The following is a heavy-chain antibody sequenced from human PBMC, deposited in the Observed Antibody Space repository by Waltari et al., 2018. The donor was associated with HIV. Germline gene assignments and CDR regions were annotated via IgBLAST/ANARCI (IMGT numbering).Heavy chain of an antibody. D-gene: IGHD2-2*01. J-gene: IGHJ4*02. CDR2: INPSGGST. CDR1: GYTFTRYY. V-gene: IGHV1-46*01. Sequence: QVQLVQSGAEVKKPGASVKVSCKASGYTFTRYYMHWVRQAPGQGLEWMGIINPSGGSTSYAQKFQGRVTLTRETSTSTVYMELSSLRSEDTAVYYCARDGGVVVPSDYWGQGTLVTVSS. CDR3: ARDGGVVVPSDY.